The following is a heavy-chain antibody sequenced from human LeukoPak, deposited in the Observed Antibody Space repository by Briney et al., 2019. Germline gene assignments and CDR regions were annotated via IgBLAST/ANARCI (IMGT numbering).Heavy chain of an antibody. D-gene: IGHD2-2*01. V-gene: IGHV3-23*01. CDR1: GFTFSSYA. CDR2: ISGSGGST. J-gene: IGHJ4*02. CDR3: AKDGAGSQSYCSSTSCYVDY. Sequence: GVLRLSCAASGFTFSSYAMSWVRQAPGKGLEWVSAISGSGGSTYYADSVKGRFTISRDNSKNTLYLQMNSLRAEDTAVYYCAKDGAGSQSYCSSTSCYVDYWGQGTLVTVSS.